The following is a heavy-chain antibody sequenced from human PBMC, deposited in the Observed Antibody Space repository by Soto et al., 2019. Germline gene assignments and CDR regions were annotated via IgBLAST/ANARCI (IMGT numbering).Heavy chain of an antibody. CDR3: ARAATGWGNAFDI. CDR1: GGSISSADYY. V-gene: IGHV4-30-4*01. CDR2: IYYSGST. D-gene: IGHD2-15*01. Sequence: SLTCIVSGGSISSADYYWSWVRQPPGKGLEWIGYIYYSGSTYYNPSLKSRLTISVDTSKNQFSLKLSSVTAADTAVYYCARAATGWGNAFDIWGQGTMVTVSS. J-gene: IGHJ3*02.